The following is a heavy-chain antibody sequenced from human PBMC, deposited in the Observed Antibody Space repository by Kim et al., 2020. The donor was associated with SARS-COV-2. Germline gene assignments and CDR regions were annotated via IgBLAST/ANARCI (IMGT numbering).Heavy chain of an antibody. Sequence: GGSLRLSCAASGFTVSSNYMSWVRQAPGKGLEWVSVIYSGGSTYYADSVKGRFTISRDNSKSTLYLQMNSLRAEDTAVYYCARDRSYYDSSGYLGAFDIWGQGTMVTVSS. J-gene: IGHJ3*02. CDR2: IYSGGST. CDR3: ARDRSYYDSSGYLGAFDI. D-gene: IGHD3-22*01. V-gene: IGHV3-66*01. CDR1: GFTVSSNY.